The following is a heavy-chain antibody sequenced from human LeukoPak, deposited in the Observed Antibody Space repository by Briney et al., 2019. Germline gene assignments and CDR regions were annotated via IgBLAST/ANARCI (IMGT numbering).Heavy chain of an antibody. CDR2: IYTSGST. CDR1: GGSISSYY. Sequence: SETLSLTCTVSGGSISSYYWSWIRQPPGKGLEWIGYIYTSGSTNYNPSLKSRVTISVDTSRNQFSLKLSSVTAADTAVYYCARSYCSSTSCYPYYYYYYYMDVWGKGTTVTVSS. CDR3: ARSYCSSTSCYPYYYYYYYMDV. V-gene: IGHV4-4*09. J-gene: IGHJ6*03. D-gene: IGHD2-2*01.